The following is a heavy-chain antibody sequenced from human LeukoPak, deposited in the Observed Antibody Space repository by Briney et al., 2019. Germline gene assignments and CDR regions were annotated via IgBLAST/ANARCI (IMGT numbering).Heavy chain of an antibody. J-gene: IGHJ4*02. CDR2: IYYGGST. CDR1: GDSINSNY. V-gene: IGHV4-59*01. Sequence: SETLSLTCSVSGDSINSNYWSWMRQPPGKGLEWIGYIYYGGSTNYNPSLKSRVSMSVDTSKNQFFLNLSSVTAADTAVYHCARLLAGCPGGRCRAHFDYWGQGTLVTVSS. D-gene: IGHD2-15*01. CDR3: ARLLAGCPGGRCRAHFDY.